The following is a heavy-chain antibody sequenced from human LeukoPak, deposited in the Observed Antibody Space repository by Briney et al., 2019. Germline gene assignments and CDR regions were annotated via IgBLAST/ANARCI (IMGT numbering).Heavy chain of an antibody. CDR2: IYSSGST. CDR1: GFTVSSNF. D-gene: IGHD3-10*01. Sequence: GGSLRLSCAASGFTVSSNFMTWVRQAPGKGLEWVSVIYSSGSTYYADSVKDRFTISRDNSKNMLYLQMNSLRAEDTGVYYCARGGDSLHYWGQGTLVTVSS. J-gene: IGHJ4*02. CDR3: ARGGDSLHY. V-gene: IGHV3-66*01.